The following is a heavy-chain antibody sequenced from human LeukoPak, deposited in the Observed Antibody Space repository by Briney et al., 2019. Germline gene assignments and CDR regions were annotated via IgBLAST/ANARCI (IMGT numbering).Heavy chain of an antibody. Sequence: SETLSLTCTVSGGSISSYYWSWIRQPPGKGLEWIGYIYYSGSTNYNPSLKSRVTISVDTSKNQFSLKLSSVTAADTAVYYCAGRVPAANYYYYYYMDVWGKGTTVTVSS. D-gene: IGHD2-2*01. J-gene: IGHJ6*03. CDR2: IYYSGST. CDR1: GGSISSYY. V-gene: IGHV4-59*01. CDR3: AGRVPAANYYYYYYMDV.